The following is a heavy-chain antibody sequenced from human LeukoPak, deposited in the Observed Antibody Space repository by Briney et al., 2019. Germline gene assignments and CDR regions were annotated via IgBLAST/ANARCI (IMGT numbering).Heavy chain of an antibody. CDR3: ANPYCSSTSCYKGEVY. CDR1: GFTFSSYA. J-gene: IGHJ4*02. D-gene: IGHD2-2*02. CDR2: ISGSGGST. Sequence: GGSLRLSCAASGFTFSSYAMSWVRQAPGKGLEWVSAISGSGGSTYYADSVKGRFTISRDNSKNTLYLQMNSLRAKDTAVYYCANPYCSSTSCYKGEVYWGQGTLVTVSS. V-gene: IGHV3-23*01.